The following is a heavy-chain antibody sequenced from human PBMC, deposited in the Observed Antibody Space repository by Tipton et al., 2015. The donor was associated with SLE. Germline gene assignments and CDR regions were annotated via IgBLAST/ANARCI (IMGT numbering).Heavy chain of an antibody. J-gene: IGHJ4*02. CDR3: AREVEYYDSSGYSHFDY. D-gene: IGHD3-22*01. V-gene: IGHV3-33*01. Sequence: SLRLSCAASGFTFSSYGMHWVRQAPGKRLEWVAVIWYDGSNKYYADSVKGRFTISRDNSKNTLYLQMNSLRAEDTAVYYCAREVEYYDSSGYSHFDYWGQGTLVTVSS. CDR2: IWYDGSNK. CDR1: GFTFSSYG.